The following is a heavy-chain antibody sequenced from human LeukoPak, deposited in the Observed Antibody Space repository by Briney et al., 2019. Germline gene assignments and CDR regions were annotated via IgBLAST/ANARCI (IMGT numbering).Heavy chain of an antibody. CDR3: ARDIAASYSSSWYVLY. CDR1: GSTVSSNY. V-gene: IGHV3-66*02. Sequence: GGSLRLSCAASGSTVSSNYMSWVRQAPGKGLEWVSVIYSGGSTYYADSVKGRFTISRDNSKNTLYLQMNSLRAEDTAVYYCARDIAASYSSSWYVLYWGQGTLVTVSS. D-gene: IGHD6-13*01. CDR2: IYSGGST. J-gene: IGHJ4*02.